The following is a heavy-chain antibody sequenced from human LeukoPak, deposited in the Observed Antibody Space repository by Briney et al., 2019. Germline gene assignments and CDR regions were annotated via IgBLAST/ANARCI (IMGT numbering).Heavy chain of an antibody. V-gene: IGHV3-33*01. CDR2: VWYDGSKK. CDR3: ARIYCGGDCLDSAPLSDAFDI. Sequence: GGSLRLSCAASGFPFSSYGMHWVRQAPGKGLEWVAVVWYDGSKKYYGDSVKGRFTTSRDNSKNTLYLQVNSLRAEDTAVYYCARIYCGGDCLDSAPLSDAFDIWGQGTMVTVSS. D-gene: IGHD2-21*02. J-gene: IGHJ3*02. CDR1: GFPFSSYG.